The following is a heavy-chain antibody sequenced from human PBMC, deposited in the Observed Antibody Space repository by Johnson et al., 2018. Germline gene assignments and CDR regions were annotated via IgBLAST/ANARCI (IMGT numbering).Heavy chain of an antibody. Sequence: QVQLVQSGGGVVQPGRSLRLSCAASGFTFSSYGMHWVRQAPGKGLEWVAVIWYDGSNKYYADSVKGRFTISRDNSKNTLYLQMNSLRAEDTAVYYCARDGLRGWGLFDYWGQGTLVTVSS. V-gene: IGHV3-33*01. CDR2: IWYDGSNK. D-gene: IGHD1-26*01. CDR1: GFTFSSYG. CDR3: ARDGLRGWGLFDY. J-gene: IGHJ4*02.